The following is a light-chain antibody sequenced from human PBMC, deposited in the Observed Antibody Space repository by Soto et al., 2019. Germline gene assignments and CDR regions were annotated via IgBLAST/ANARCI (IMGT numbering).Light chain of an antibody. V-gene: IGKV1-39*01. CDR1: QSISRY. Sequence: DIPMTQSPSSLSASVGDRVTITCRASQSISRYLNWYQQKSGKVPKLLIYTASNLQSGVPSRFSGSGSGTDFTLTISSLQPEDFATYYCQQSWSTLTWTFGQGTKVEIK. CDR3: QQSWSTLTWT. CDR2: TAS. J-gene: IGKJ1*01.